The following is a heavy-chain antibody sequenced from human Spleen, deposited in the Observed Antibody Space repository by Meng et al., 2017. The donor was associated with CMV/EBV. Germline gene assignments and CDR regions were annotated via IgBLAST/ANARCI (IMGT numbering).Heavy chain of an antibody. J-gene: IGHJ3*02. CDR2: ISESGGTT. V-gene: IGHV3-23*01. CDR1: GFTFSNFA. CDR3: AKQYVNI. Sequence: GESLKISCAASGFTFSNFAMNWVRQAPGKGLEWVSSISESGGTTDYADSVKGRFTISRDNSKSTLYLQMSSLRAEDTAVYYCAKQYVNIWGQGTMVTVSS. D-gene: IGHD3-16*01.